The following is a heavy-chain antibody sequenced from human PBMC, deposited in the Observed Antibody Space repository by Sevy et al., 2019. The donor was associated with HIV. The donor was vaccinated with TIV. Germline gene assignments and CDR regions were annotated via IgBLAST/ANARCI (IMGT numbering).Heavy chain of an antibody. CDR2: IKQDGSEK. CDR3: ARDYQPYSGCSSVDY. CDR1: GFTFSSYW. J-gene: IGHJ4*02. V-gene: IGHV3-7*01. Sequence: GGSLRLSCAASGFTFSSYWMSWVRQAPGKGLEWVANIKQDGSEKYYVYSVKGRFTISRDNAKNSLYQQMNSLRAEDTSGYYCARDYQPYSGCSSVDYWGQGTLVTVSS. D-gene: IGHD3-10*01.